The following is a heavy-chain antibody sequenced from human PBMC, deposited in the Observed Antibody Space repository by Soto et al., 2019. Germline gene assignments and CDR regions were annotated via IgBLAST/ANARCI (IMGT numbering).Heavy chain of an antibody. Sequence: KPSETLSLTCAVYGGSFSGYYWSWIRQPPGKGLEWIGEINHSGSTNYNPSLKSRVTISVDTSKNQFSLKLSSVTAADTAVYYCARDLGYSGTNWFDPWGQGTLVTVSS. D-gene: IGHD5-12*01. CDR3: ARDLGYSGTNWFDP. V-gene: IGHV4-34*01. J-gene: IGHJ5*02. CDR2: INHSGST. CDR1: GGSFSGYY.